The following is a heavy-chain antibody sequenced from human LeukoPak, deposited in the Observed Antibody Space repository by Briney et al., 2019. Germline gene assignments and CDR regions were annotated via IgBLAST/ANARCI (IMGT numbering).Heavy chain of an antibody. CDR3: ARVLNVPKLIDS. Sequence: SETLSLTCTVSGSSITSTYYWAWFRQPPGKGLEWIATVFQLQTVRTFNNPSLESRVTMSMDTSQNQSSLKLTSVTAADTALYFCARVLNVPKLIDSWGQGTLVTVSS. CDR1: GSSITSTYY. CDR2: VFQLQTVRT. V-gene: IGHV4-38-2*02. D-gene: IGHD3-10*02. J-gene: IGHJ4*02.